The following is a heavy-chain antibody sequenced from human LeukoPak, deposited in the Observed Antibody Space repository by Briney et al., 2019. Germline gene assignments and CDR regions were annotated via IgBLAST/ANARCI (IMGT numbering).Heavy chain of an antibody. V-gene: IGHV3-21*01. D-gene: IGHD3-22*01. J-gene: IGHJ4*02. CDR3: AKDDSSGYYPGYFDY. Sequence: GGSQRLSCVASGFTFSNYWMNWVRQAPGKGLEWVSSISSSSSYIYYADSVKGRFTISRDNAKNSLYLQMNSLRAEDTAVYYCAKDDSSGYYPGYFDYWGQGTLVTVSS. CDR2: ISSSSSYI. CDR1: GFTFSNYW.